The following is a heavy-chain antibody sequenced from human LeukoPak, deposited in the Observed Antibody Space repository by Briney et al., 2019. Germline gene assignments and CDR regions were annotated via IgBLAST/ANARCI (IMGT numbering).Heavy chain of an antibody. CDR2: IYYRGIT. J-gene: IGHJ6*03. D-gene: IGHD2-15*01. CDR1: GGSISSSNYY. Sequence: SETLSLXCTVSGGSISSSNYYWGWIRQPPGKGLEWIGSIYYRGITHYNPSLKSRVTISVDRSMNQFSLKLRSVTAADTAVYYCASLYCSGGSCYEGKYYYHYMDVWGKGTTVTVSS. V-gene: IGHV4-39*01. CDR3: ASLYCSGGSCYEGKYYYHYMDV.